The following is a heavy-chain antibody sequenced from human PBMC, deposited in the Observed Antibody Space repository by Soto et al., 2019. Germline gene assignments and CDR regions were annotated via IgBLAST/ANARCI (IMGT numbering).Heavy chain of an antibody. CDR3: ARDGPDIFVVPLDDYCYGMYV. Sequence: SVKGSCKASGGTLSSYAISWVRQAPGQGLEWMGGIIPIFGTANYAQKFQGRVTITADESTSTAYMELSSLRSEDTAVYYCARDGPDIFVVPLDDYCYGMYVSGQGTTVTVSS. D-gene: IGHD2-2*01. J-gene: IGHJ6*02. CDR1: GGTLSSYA. CDR2: IIPIFGTA. V-gene: IGHV1-69*13.